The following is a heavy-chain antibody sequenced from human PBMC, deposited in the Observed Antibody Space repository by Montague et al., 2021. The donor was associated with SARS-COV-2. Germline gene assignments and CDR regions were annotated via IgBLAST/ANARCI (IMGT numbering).Heavy chain of an antibody. J-gene: IGHJ5*02. CDR3: AIPLYEGFGEFFAYWFDP. CDR1: GYSFTSYW. Sequence: QSGAEVKTPGESLKISCKGSGYSFTSYWIGWVRQMPGKGLEWMGIIYPGDSDTRYSPSFQGQVTISADKSISTAYLQWSSLKASDTAMYYGAIPLYEGFGEFFAYWFDPWGQGTLVTVSS. CDR2: IYPGDSDT. D-gene: IGHD3-10*01. V-gene: IGHV5-51*01.